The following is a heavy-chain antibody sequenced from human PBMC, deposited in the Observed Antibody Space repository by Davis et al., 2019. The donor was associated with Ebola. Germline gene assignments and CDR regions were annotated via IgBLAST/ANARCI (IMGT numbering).Heavy chain of an antibody. CDR2: ISDTT. D-gene: IGHD4-17*01. V-gene: IGHV3-23*01. J-gene: IGHJ4*02. CDR1: GFTFSNYA. CDR3: AKWRDYGSDYFDY. Sequence: PGGSLRLSCAASGFTFSNYAMNWVRQTPGKGLEWVSTISDTTYYADSVKGRFTISRDNSKKTLYLQMNSLRAEDTAVYYCAKWRDYGSDYFDYWGQGTLVTVSS.